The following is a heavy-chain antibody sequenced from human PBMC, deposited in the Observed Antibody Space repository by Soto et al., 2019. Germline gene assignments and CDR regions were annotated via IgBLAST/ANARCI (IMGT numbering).Heavy chain of an antibody. D-gene: IGHD4-17*01. Sequence: QVHLVESGGGVVQPGTSLRLSCAASEFTFSNYALHWVRQAPGKGLEWVAVISFDGINKFYAASVKGRFSISRDNTKNTLYLQLNSLRAEDTAVYYCARDYNRYGDYVEYWGQGTLVIVSS. CDR1: EFTFSNYA. V-gene: IGHV3-30-3*01. CDR3: ARDYNRYGDYVEY. CDR2: ISFDGINK. J-gene: IGHJ4*02.